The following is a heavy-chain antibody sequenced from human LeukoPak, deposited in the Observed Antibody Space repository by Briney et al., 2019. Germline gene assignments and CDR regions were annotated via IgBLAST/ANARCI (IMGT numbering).Heavy chain of an antibody. V-gene: IGHV1-18*01. CDR1: GYTFTTYG. D-gene: IGHD3-10*01. CDR3: AREENYYGSGSYTTWRSFDI. CDR2: ISAYNGNT. J-gene: IGHJ3*02. Sequence: ASVKVSCKPFGYTFTTYGISWVRQAPGQGLEWMGWISAYNGNTNYAQKFQGRVTMTTDTSTSTTYMELRSLRSDDTAVYYCAREENYYGSGSYTTWRSFDIWAQGTMVTVSS.